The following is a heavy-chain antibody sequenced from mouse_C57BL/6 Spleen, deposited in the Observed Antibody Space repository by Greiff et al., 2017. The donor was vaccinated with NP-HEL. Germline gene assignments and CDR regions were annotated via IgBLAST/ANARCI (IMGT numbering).Heavy chain of an antibody. CDR3: ARAVYGSSYDYAMDY. CDR2: INPSNGGT. J-gene: IGHJ4*01. V-gene: IGHV1-53*01. D-gene: IGHD1-1*01. Sequence: QVQLQQPGTELVKPGASVKLSCKASGYTFTSYWMHWVKQRPGQGLEWIGNINPSNGGTNYNEKCKSKATLTVDKSSSTAYMQLSSLTSEDSAVYYCARAVYGSSYDYAMDYWGQGTSVTVSS. CDR1: GYTFTSYW.